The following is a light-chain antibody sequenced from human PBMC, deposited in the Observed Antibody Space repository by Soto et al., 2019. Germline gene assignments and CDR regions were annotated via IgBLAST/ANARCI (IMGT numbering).Light chain of an antibody. CDR2: GAS. J-gene: IGKJ2*01. CDR3: QQYNNWPPYT. V-gene: IGKV3-15*01. Sequence: EIVMTQSPATLSVSPGERATLSCRASQSVSSNLAWYQQKPGQAPRLLIYGASTRATSIPARFSGSGYGTEFTHTISSLQSEDFAVYYCQQYNNWPPYTFGQGIKLEIK. CDR1: QSVSSN.